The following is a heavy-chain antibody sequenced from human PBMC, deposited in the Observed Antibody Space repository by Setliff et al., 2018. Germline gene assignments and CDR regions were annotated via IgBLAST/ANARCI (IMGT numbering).Heavy chain of an antibody. D-gene: IGHD2-21*02. V-gene: IGHV4-38-2*01. J-gene: IGHJ3*02. Sequence: SETLSLTCDVSGYSISSGYYWGWIRQPPGKGLEWIGSIYPAGSTYYSPSLESRVTISVDTSKNQFSLKLSSVTAADTAVYYCVRHPCGGDCYWPIDIWGQGAMVTVSS. CDR1: GYSISSGYY. CDR3: VRHPCGGDCYWPIDI. CDR2: IYPAGST.